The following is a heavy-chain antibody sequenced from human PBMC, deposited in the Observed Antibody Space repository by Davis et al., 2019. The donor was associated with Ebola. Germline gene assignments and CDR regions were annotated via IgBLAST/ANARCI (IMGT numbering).Heavy chain of an antibody. CDR3: ARRVGVSMDTRHDY. Sequence: ASVTVSCKASRYTFTSYDINWVRQATGQGLEWMGWMNPNSGNTGYAQKFQGRVTMTRNTSISTAYMELSSLRSEDTAVYYCARRVGVSMDTRHDYWGQGTLVTVSA. CDR2: MNPNSGNT. V-gene: IGHV1-8*01. D-gene: IGHD5-18*01. J-gene: IGHJ4*02. CDR1: RYTFTSYD.